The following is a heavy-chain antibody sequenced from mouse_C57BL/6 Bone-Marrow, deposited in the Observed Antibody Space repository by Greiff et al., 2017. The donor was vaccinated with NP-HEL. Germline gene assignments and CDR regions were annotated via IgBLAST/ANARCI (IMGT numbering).Heavy chain of an antibody. V-gene: IGHV14-3*01. J-gene: IGHJ4*01. CDR3: ARPLYYGSSLSYYAMDY. CDR2: IDPANGNT. CDR1: GFNIKNTY. Sequence: EVQLQQSVAELVRPGASVKLSCTASGFNIKNTYMHWVKQRPEQGLEWIGRIDPANGNTKYAPKFQGKATITADTSSNTAYLQLSSLTSEDTAIYYCARPLYYGSSLSYYAMDYWGQGTSVTVSS. D-gene: IGHD1-1*01.